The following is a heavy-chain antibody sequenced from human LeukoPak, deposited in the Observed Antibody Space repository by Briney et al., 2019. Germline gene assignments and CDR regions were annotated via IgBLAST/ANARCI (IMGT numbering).Heavy chain of an antibody. D-gene: IGHD7-27*01. CDR3: ARQMYVWGLSAFDI. Sequence: PSETLSLTCAVYGGSFSGYYWSWIRQPPGKGLEWIGEINHSGSTNYNPSLKSRVTISVDTSKNQFSLKLSSVTAADTAVYHCARQMYVWGLSAFDIWGQGTMVTVSS. CDR1: GGSFSGYY. CDR2: INHSGST. V-gene: IGHV4-34*01. J-gene: IGHJ3*02.